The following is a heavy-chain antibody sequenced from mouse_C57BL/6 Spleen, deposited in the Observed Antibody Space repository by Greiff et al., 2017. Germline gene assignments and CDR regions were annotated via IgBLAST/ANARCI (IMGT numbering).Heavy chain of an antibody. J-gene: IGHJ2*01. D-gene: IGHD2-2*01. V-gene: IGHV1-76*01. Sequence: QVQLQQSGAELVRPGASVKLSCKASGYTFTDYYINWVKQRPGQGLEWIARIYPGSGNTYYNEKFKGKATLTAEKSSSTAYMQLSSLTSEDSAVYFCARSCGYNYFDYWGQGTTLTVSS. CDR3: ARSCGYNYFDY. CDR1: GYTFTDYY. CDR2: IYPGSGNT.